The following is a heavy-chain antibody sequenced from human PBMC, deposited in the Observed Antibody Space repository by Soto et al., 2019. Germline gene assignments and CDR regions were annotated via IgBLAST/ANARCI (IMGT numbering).Heavy chain of an antibody. CDR1: GFTFSSYA. CDR2: IYGDGSGT. CDR3: ARKGIWNSFDY. V-gene: IGHV3-23*01. J-gene: IGHJ4*02. Sequence: GGSLRLSCTASGFTFSSYAMRWARQAPGKGPEWVAGIYGDGSGTDYADSVKGRFTVSRDNSKNTLYLQMNSLRAGDTAVYYCARKGIWNSFDYWGQGTLVTVSS. D-gene: IGHD1-1*01.